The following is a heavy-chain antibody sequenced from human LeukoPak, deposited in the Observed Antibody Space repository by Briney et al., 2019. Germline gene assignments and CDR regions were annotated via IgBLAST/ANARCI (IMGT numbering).Heavy chain of an antibody. CDR2: IYHSGST. Sequence: SETLSLTCAVSGGSISSGGYSWSWIRQPPGKGLEWIGYIYHSGSTYYNPSLKSRVTISVDTSKNQFSLKLSSVTAADTAVYYCVRGYCSGGSCYSYYGMDVWGQGTTVTVSS. J-gene: IGHJ6*02. V-gene: IGHV4-30-2*01. D-gene: IGHD2-15*01. CDR3: VRGYCSGGSCYSYYGMDV. CDR1: GGSISSGGYS.